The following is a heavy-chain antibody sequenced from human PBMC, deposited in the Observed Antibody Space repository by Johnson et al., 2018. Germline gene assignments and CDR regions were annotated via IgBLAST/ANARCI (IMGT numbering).Heavy chain of an antibody. Sequence: VQLQESGGGLAQPGGSLRVSCAASGFTFSTYGMSWVRQAPGQGLEWVSSISDSGGSTYYVASVKGRFPISRDNSKNTLCLQMNGLRAADTAVYYCAKYPGAAGLGAFDMWGQGTMVTVS. CDR2: ISDSGGST. J-gene: IGHJ3*02. V-gene: IGHV3-23*01. CDR1: GFTFSTYG. CDR3: AKYPGAAGLGAFDM. D-gene: IGHD3/OR15-3a*01.